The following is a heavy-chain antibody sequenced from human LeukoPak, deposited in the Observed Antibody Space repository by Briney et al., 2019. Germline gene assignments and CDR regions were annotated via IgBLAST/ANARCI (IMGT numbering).Heavy chain of an antibody. CDR1: GFTFDDYA. D-gene: IGHD2-8*01. CDR3: AREVMAKRRAFDI. V-gene: IGHV3-20*04. Sequence: PGGSLRLSCAASGFTFDDYAMSWVRQAPGKGLEWVSGINWNGGSTGYADSVKGRFSISRHTSKKTLYLQMNSLRAEDTAVYYCAREVMAKRRAFDIWGQGTGVTVSS. CDR2: INWNGGST. J-gene: IGHJ3*02.